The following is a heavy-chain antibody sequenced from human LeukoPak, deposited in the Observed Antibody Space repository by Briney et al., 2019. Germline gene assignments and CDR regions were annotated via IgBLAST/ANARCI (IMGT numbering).Heavy chain of an antibody. CDR2: ISSDGGST. CDR1: GFTFASYG. V-gene: IGHV3-64D*08. CDR3: VKEQIWLTPYGMDV. Sequence: GGSLRLSCSASGFTFASYGMHWVRQAPGKGLEYVSAISSDGGSTYYADSVKGRFTISRDNSKNTLYLQMSSLRAEDTAVFYCVKEQIWLTPYGMDVWGQGTTVTVSS. D-gene: IGHD5-24*01. J-gene: IGHJ6*02.